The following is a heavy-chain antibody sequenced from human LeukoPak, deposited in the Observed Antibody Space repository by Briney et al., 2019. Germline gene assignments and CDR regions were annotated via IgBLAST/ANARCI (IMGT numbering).Heavy chain of an antibody. V-gene: IGHV3-21*01. Sequence: GGSLRLSCAASGFTFGSYIMNGVRQAPVKGLEWVSAISSSSSYIYYADSVKGRFTISRDNARNSLYLQMNSLRAEDTAMYYCAREGAAAAPYWGQGTLVTVSS. J-gene: IGHJ4*02. D-gene: IGHD6-13*01. CDR3: AREGAAAAPY. CDR1: GFTFGSYI. CDR2: ISSSSSYI.